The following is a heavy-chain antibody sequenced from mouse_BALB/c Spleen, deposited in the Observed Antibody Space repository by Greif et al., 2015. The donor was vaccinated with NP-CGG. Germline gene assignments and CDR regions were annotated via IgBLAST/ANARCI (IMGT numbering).Heavy chain of an antibody. D-gene: IGHD2-4*01. CDR2: IYPGDGDT. V-gene: IGHV1-82*01. Sequence: QVQLQQSGPELVKPGASVKISCKASGYAISSSWVNWVKQRPGQGLEWIGRIYPGDGDTNYNGKFKGKATLTADKSSSTAYMQLSSLTSVDSAVYFCARYDSWFAYWGQGTLVTVSA. CDR3: ARYDSWFAY. CDR1: GYAISSSW. J-gene: IGHJ3*01.